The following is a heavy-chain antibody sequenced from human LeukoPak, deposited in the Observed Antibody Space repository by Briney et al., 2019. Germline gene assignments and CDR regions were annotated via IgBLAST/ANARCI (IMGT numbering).Heavy chain of an antibody. CDR2: ITGNGGNT. Sequence: GGSLRLSCSTSGFTFSSFAMSWVRQAPGKGLEWISTITGNGGNTYYADSVKGRFAVSRDNSMDTLYLQMKSLRVEDTALYYCAVTIPFGYWGLGTRATVSS. J-gene: IGHJ4*02. V-gene: IGHV3-23*01. CDR3: AVTIPFGY. D-gene: IGHD2-2*02. CDR1: GFTFSSFA.